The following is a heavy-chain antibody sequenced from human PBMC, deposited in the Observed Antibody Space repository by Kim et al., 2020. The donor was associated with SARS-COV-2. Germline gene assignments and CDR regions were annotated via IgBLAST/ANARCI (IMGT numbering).Heavy chain of an antibody. CDR2: IYYSGST. CDR3: ARARFAYYYGSGSLDY. Sequence: SETLSLTCTVSGGSISSYYWSWIRQPPGKGLEWIGYIYYSGSTNYNPSLKSRVTISVDTSKNQFSLKLSSVTAADTAVYYCARARFAYYYGSGSLDYWGQGTLVTVSS. CDR1: GGSISSYY. D-gene: IGHD3-10*01. V-gene: IGHV4-59*01. J-gene: IGHJ4*02.